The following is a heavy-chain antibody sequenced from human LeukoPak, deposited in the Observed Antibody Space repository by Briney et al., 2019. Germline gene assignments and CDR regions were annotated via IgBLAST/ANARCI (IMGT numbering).Heavy chain of an antibody. V-gene: IGHV4-59*01. Sequence: PSETLSLTCTVSGGPISSYYWSWIRQPQGNGLEWIGYIYYSGSTNYNPSLKSRVTISVDTSKNQFSLKLSSVTAADTAVYYCARERCSSTTCYFDYWGQGTLVTVSS. CDR1: GGPISSYY. CDR2: IYYSGST. CDR3: ARERCSSTTCYFDY. D-gene: IGHD2-2*01. J-gene: IGHJ4*02.